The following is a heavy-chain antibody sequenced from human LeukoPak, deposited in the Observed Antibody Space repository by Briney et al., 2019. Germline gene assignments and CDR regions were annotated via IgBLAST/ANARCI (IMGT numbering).Heavy chain of an antibody. J-gene: IGHJ4*02. Sequence: SETLSLTCTVSGGSISGYYWSWIRQPPGKGLEWIGYIYYSGSTNYNPSLKSRVTISVDTSKNQFSLKLSSVTAADTAVYYCAISSIAARSLDYWGQGTLVTVSS. CDR2: IYYSGST. CDR3: AISSIAARSLDY. D-gene: IGHD6-6*01. V-gene: IGHV4-59*08. CDR1: GGSISGYY.